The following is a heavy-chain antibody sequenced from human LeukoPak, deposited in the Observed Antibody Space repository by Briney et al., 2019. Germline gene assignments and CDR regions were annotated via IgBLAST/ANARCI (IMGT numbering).Heavy chain of an antibody. V-gene: IGHV3-7*03. CDR2: IKQDGSEK. CDR3: AKDTGSGYDYFSYYFDY. D-gene: IGHD5-12*01. Sequence: GGSLRLSCAASGFTFSSYWMSWVRQAPGKGLEGVANIKQDGSEKYYVDSVKGRFTISRDNGKNSLYLQMNSLRAEDTAVYYCAKDTGSGYDYFSYYFDYWGQGTLVTVSS. J-gene: IGHJ4*02. CDR1: GFTFSSYW.